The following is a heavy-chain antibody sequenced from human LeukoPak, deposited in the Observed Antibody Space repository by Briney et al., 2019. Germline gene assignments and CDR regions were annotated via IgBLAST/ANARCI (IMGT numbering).Heavy chain of an antibody. CDR2: IREDGTEK. Sequence: GGSLRLSCAASGFTFNKHWMSWIRQAPGKGLEWVATIREDGTEKKYVDSVKGRFTISRDNAKNSLSLQMNSLKAEDTAVYYCARDHDWDYMDVWGKGTTVTVSS. V-gene: IGHV3-7*01. D-gene: IGHD3-9*01. J-gene: IGHJ6*03. CDR1: GFTFNKHW. CDR3: ARDHDWDYMDV.